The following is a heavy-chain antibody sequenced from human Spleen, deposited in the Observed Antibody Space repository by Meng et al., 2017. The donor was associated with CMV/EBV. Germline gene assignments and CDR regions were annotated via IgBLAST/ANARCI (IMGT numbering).Heavy chain of an antibody. CDR2: ISSSGSTI. Sequence: GESLKISCAASGFTFSSYEMNWVRQAPGKGLEWVSYISSSGSTIYYADSVKGRFTISRDNGKNSMHLQMNSLRAEDTATYYCARDTRTQGDFDFWGQGILVTVSS. CDR1: GFTFSSYE. D-gene: IGHD3-16*01. J-gene: IGHJ4*02. CDR3: ARDTRTQGDFDF. V-gene: IGHV3-48*03.